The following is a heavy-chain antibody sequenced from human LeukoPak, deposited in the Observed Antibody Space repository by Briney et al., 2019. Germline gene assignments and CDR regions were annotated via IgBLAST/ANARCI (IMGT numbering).Heavy chain of an antibody. CDR3: ARGHHDYGDSV. V-gene: IGHV4-34*01. CDR1: GGSFSGYY. J-gene: IGHJ4*02. CDR2: INHSGST. Sequence: SETLSLTCAVYGGSFSGYYWSWIRQPPGKGLERIGEINHSGSTNYNPSLKSRVTISVDTAKNQFSLKLSSVTAADTAVYYCARGHHDYGDSVWGQGTLVTVSS. D-gene: IGHD4-17*01.